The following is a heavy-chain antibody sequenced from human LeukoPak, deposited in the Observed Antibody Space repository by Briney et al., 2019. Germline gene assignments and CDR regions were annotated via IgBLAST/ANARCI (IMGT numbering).Heavy chain of an antibody. CDR3: ARAYGSYAFDY. V-gene: IGHV4-59*01. CDR2: SSYSGNA. D-gene: IGHD1-26*01. CDR1: GVPISSYY. J-gene: IGHJ4*02. Sequence: KPSETLALTCTVSGVPISSYYWNWIRQPPGKGLEWIGYSSYSGNANYNPSLESRVTISLDTSKNQFSLKLTSVTATDTAVYYCARAYGSYAFDYWGQGTLVTVSS.